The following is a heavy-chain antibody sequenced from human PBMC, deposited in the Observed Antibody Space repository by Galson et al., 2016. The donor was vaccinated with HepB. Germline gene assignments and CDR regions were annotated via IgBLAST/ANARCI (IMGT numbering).Heavy chain of an antibody. V-gene: IGHV4-59*01. CDR1: GASITTYY. Sequence: SETLSPTCTVPGASITTYYWSWIRQPPGKALEWIGYIHNRWSTQYNPSLNSRVTMSLDTSENQFSLSLRSVTAADTAVYYCTRDFDPFDSWGQGTLVTVSS. CDR2: IHNRWST. J-gene: IGHJ5*01. CDR3: TRDFDPFDS. D-gene: IGHD3-9*01.